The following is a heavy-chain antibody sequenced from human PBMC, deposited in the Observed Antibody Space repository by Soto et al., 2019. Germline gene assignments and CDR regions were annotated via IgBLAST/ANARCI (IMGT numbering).Heavy chain of an antibody. CDR3: GKGLSGDVGVFY. CDR2: ISPNSGGT. V-gene: IGHV1-2*02. Sequence: QVQLVQSGAEVKKSGASVKISCKASGYSFTGYYIHWVRQAPGQGFEWMGEISPNSGGTKYAQKFHGRVTMTRDTSITTVYMDLSNLSPDDTAVYYCGKGLSGDVGVFYWGQGTLVTVYS. D-gene: IGHD7-27*01. J-gene: IGHJ4*02. CDR1: GYSFTGYY.